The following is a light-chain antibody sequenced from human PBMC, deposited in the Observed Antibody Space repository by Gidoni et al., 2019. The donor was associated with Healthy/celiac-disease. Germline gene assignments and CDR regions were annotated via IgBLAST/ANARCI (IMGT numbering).Light chain of an antibody. Sequence: DIQMTQSPSSLSASVGDRVTITCRASQSISSYFNWYQQKPGKAPKLLIYAASSLQSGVPSRFSGSGSGTDFTLTISSLQPEDFATYYCQQSYSTRWTFGQGTKVEIK. CDR3: QQSYSTRWT. J-gene: IGKJ1*01. V-gene: IGKV1-39*01. CDR1: QSISSY. CDR2: AAS.